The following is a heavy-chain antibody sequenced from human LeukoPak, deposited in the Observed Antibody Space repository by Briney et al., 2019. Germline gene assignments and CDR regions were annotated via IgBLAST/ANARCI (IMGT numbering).Heavy chain of an antibody. CDR3: ARDLSSSWSLGY. V-gene: IGHV3-30*03. J-gene: IGHJ4*02. D-gene: IGHD6-13*01. CDR1: GFTFSSYG. Sequence: GGSLRLSCAASGFTFSSYGMHWVRQAPGKGLEWVAVISYDGSHECYADSVKGRFTISRDSSKSTLYLQMNSLRAEDTAVYYCARDLSSSWSLGYWGQGTLVTVSS. CDR2: ISYDGSHE.